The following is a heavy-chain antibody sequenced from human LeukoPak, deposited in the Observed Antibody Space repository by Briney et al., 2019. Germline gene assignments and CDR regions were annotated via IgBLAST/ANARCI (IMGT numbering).Heavy chain of an antibody. CDR2: ISSSSFNT. D-gene: IGHD3-10*01. CDR3: ARDSTSGGFDY. CDR1: GFTFSDHY. Sequence: GGSLRLSPAASGFTFSDHYMSWIRQAPGKGLEWVSHISSSSFNTYYADSARGRFTISRDNPRKSLYLQMNSLRAEDTAVYYCARDSTSGGFDYWGQGTLVTVSS. V-gene: IGHV3-11*04. J-gene: IGHJ4*02.